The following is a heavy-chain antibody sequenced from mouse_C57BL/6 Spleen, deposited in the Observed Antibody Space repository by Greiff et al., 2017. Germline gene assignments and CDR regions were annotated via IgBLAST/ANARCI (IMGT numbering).Heavy chain of an antibody. CDR3: ARDYSHWYFDV. CDR1: GFTFSSYT. CDR2: ISGGGGNT. Sequence: EVHLVESGGGLVKPGGSLKLSCAASGFTFSSYTMSWVRQTPEKRLEWVATISGGGGNTYYPDSVKGRFTISRDNAKNTLYLQMSSLRSEDTALYYCARDYSHWYFDVWGTGTTVTVSS. D-gene: IGHD2-12*01. J-gene: IGHJ1*03. V-gene: IGHV5-9*01.